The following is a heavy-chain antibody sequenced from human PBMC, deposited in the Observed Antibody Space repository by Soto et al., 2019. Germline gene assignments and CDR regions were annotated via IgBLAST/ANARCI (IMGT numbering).Heavy chain of an antibody. CDR2: ISYDGSNK. D-gene: IGHD6-13*01. Sequence: QPGGSLRLSCAASGFTFSSYAMHWVRQAPGKGLEWVAVISYDGSNKYYADSVKGRFTISRDNSKNTLYLQMNSLRAEDTAVYYCAREPSRGGYSSSWPYYYYYHGMDVWGQGTTVTVSS. V-gene: IGHV3-30-3*01. J-gene: IGHJ6*02. CDR3: AREPSRGGYSSSWPYYYYYHGMDV. CDR1: GFTFSSYA.